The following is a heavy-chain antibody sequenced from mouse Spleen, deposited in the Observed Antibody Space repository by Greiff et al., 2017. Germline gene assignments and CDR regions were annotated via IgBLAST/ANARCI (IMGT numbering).Heavy chain of an antibody. D-gene: IGHD2-12*01. CDR2: ISYDGSN. J-gene: IGHJ2*01. CDR1: GYSITSGYY. Sequence: EVQRVESGPGLVKPSQSLSLTCSVTGYSITSGYYWNWIRQFPGNKLEWMGYISYDGSNNYNPSLKNRISITRDTSKNQFFLKLNSVTTEDTATYYCAPLLYGGYFDYWGQGTTLTVSS. V-gene: IGHV3-6*02. CDR3: APLLYGGYFDY.